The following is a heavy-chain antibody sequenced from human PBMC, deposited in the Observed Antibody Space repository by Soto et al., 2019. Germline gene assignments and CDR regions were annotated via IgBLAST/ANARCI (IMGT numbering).Heavy chain of an antibody. V-gene: IGHV3-23*01. D-gene: IGHD3-3*01. CDR3: AKGVDQFDY. Sequence: EVQLLESGGGLVQPGGSLRLSCAASGFSFSTYAMSWVRQAPGKGLEWVSAVSGGGGTTYYADSVKGRFTISRDDSKNTLFLKMNSLRAEDTAKYYCAKGVDQFDYWGQGTLVTVSS. CDR1: GFSFSTYA. J-gene: IGHJ4*02. CDR2: VSGGGGTT.